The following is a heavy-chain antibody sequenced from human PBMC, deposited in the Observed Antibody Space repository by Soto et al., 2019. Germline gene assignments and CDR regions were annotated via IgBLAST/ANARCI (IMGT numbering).Heavy chain of an antibody. D-gene: IGHD3-9*01. Sequence: QVQLVQSGAEVKKPGASVKVSCKASGYTFTSYGINWVRQAPGQGLEWMGWISAYNGNTHYAQNLQGRVTMTTGTSTSTAYMELRSLRSDDTAVYYCARESILTGYHPLDYWGQGTLVTVSS. CDR3: ARESILTGYHPLDY. V-gene: IGHV1-18*01. CDR2: ISAYNGNT. J-gene: IGHJ4*02. CDR1: GYTFTSYG.